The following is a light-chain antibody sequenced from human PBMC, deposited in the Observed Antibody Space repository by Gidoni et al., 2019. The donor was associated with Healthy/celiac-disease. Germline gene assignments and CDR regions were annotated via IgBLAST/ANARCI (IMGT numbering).Light chain of an antibody. Sequence: IVMTQSPLSLPVTPGEPASISCRSRHSLLHSNGYNYLDWYLQKPGQSPQLLIYLGSNRASGVPDRFSGSGAGTDFTLKISRVEAEDVGVYYCMQALQTAFTFGQGTKVEIK. J-gene: IGKJ1*01. CDR1: HSLLHSNGYNY. V-gene: IGKV2-28*01. CDR3: MQALQTAFT. CDR2: LGS.